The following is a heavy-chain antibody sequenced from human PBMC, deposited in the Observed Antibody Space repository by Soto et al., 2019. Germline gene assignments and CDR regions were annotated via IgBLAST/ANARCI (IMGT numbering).Heavy chain of an antibody. V-gene: IGHV1-69*01. CDR3: ARDSPYQCSSTSCYPAYYYYGMDV. CDR2: IIPIFGTA. Sequence: QVQLVQSGAEVKKPGSSVKVSCKASGGTFSSYAISWVRQAPGQGLEWMGGIIPIFGTANYAQKFQGRVTITADESTSTAYMELSSLRSEDTAVYYCARDSPYQCSSTSCYPAYYYYGMDVWGQGTTVTVSS. CDR1: GGTFSSYA. D-gene: IGHD2-2*01. J-gene: IGHJ6*02.